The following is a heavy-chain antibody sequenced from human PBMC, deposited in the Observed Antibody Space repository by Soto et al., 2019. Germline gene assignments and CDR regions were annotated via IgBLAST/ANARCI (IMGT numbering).Heavy chain of an antibody. CDR2: IYPGDSDT. J-gene: IGHJ6*02. CDR1: GYSFTSYW. D-gene: IGHD1-26*01. V-gene: IGHV5-51*01. Sequence: PGEALKISCKGSGYSFTSYWIGWVRQMPGKGLEWMGMIYPGDSDTRYSPSFQGQVTISADKSISTAYLQWSSLKASDTAMYYCARDRAVGRIDYYYGMDVWGQGTTVTVSS. CDR3: ARDRAVGRIDYYYGMDV.